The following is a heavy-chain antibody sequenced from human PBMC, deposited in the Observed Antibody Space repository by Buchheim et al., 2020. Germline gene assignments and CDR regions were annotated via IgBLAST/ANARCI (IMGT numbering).Heavy chain of an antibody. CDR3: ARDQSPIAARPVNWFDP. D-gene: IGHD6-6*01. J-gene: IGHJ5*02. Sequence: QVQLQESGPGLVKPSQTLSLTCTVSGGSISSGSYYWSWIRQPAGKGLEWIGRIYTSGSTNYNPSLKSRVTISVDTSKNQFSLKLGSVTAADAAVYYCARDQSPIAARPVNWFDPWGQGTL. V-gene: IGHV4-61*02. CDR1: GGSISSGSYY. CDR2: IYTSGST.